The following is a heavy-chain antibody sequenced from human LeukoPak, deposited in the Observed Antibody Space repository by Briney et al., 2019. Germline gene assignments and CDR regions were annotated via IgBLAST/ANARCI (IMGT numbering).Heavy chain of an antibody. V-gene: IGHV4-34*01. J-gene: IGHJ4*02. CDR2: INHSGST. D-gene: IGHD3-10*01. Sequence: SETLSLTCAVYGGSFSGYYWSWIRQPPGQGLEWIGEINHSGSTNYNPSLKSRVTISVDTSKNQFSLKLSSVTAADTGVYYCARGTAGSGSYYKVPFDYWGQGTLVTVSS. CDR3: ARGTAGSGSYYKVPFDY. CDR1: GGSFSGYY.